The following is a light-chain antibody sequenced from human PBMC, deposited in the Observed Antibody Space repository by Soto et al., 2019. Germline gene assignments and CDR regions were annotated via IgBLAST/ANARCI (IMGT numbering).Light chain of an antibody. Sequence: DIQMTQSPSSLSASVGDRVTITCQASQDISNYLNWYQQKPGKAPKLLIYDASNLETGVPSRFSGSGSGTDFTFTISSLQPEDIATYYCQQYDNLPLPSGGGTKVEIK. CDR2: DAS. CDR1: QDISNY. CDR3: QQYDNLPLP. V-gene: IGKV1-33*01. J-gene: IGKJ4*01.